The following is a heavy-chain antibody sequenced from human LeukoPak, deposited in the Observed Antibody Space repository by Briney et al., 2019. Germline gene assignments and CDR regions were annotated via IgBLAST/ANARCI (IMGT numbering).Heavy chain of an antibody. CDR1: GDSLNTYY. Sequence: SETLSLTCTVSGDSLNTYYWTWIRQTPGKELEWIGFVASSVTSNYNPSLKSRVSISIARSKNQFSLALPSVTLADRPAVYCPGVVRGVVTSNWFDPWGQGTLVSVSS. D-gene: IGHD2-21*02. CDR3: PGVVRGVVTSNWFDP. J-gene: IGHJ5*02. V-gene: IGHV4-59*01. CDR2: VASSVTS.